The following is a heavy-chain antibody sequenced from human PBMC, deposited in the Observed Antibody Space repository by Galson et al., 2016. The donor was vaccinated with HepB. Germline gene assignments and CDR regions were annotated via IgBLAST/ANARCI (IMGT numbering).Heavy chain of an antibody. V-gene: IGHV1-8*01. CDR1: EYTFTSYD. J-gene: IGHJ4*02. D-gene: IGHD5-12*01. CDR3: ARGNGYDLPIDY. Sequence: SVKVSCKASEYTFTSYDINWVRQATGQGLEWMEWMNPNSGDAAFGQKFQGRVTMTRNTSIRTAYMELSSLRSEDTAVYYCARGNGYDLPIDYWGQGTLVTVSS. CDR2: MNPNSGDA.